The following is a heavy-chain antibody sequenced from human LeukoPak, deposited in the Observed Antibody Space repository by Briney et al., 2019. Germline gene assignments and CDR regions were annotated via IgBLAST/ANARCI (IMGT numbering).Heavy chain of an antibody. Sequence: VGSLRLSCAASGFTFSRHWMTWVRQAPGEGLEWVANIKEDESEKYYVDSVKGRFTISRDNAKNSLYLQMKSLRAEDTAVYYCARVGEKGEFDYWGQGVLVTVSS. J-gene: IGHJ4*02. CDR2: IKEDESEK. CDR3: ARVGEKGEFDY. CDR1: GFTFSRHW. D-gene: IGHD3-10*01. V-gene: IGHV3-7*01.